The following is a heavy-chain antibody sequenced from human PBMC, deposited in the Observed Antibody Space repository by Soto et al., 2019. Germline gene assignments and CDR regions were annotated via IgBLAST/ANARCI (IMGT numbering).Heavy chain of an antibody. V-gene: IGHV5-51*01. D-gene: IGHD3-16*01. CDR2: IYPGDSDT. J-gene: IGHJ6*04. CDR1: GYSFTSYW. CDR3: ARESRLGVGGGRDNRGLSEYYYYFYGMDV. Sequence: GESLKISCKGSGYSFTSYWIGWVRQMPGKGLEWMGIIYPGDSDTRYSPSFEGQVTISAHKSISTAYLEWSDLKASDTDRHYCARESRLGVGGGRDNRGLSEYYYYFYGMDVGGKGTTVTVSS.